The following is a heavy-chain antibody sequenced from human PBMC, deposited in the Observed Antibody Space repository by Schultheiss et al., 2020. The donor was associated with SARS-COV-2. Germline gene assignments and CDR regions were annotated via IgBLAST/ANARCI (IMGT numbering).Heavy chain of an antibody. J-gene: IGHJ4*02. CDR3: ARDIVSFDY. CDR1: GYSISSGYY. D-gene: IGHD5/OR15-5a*01. V-gene: IGHV4-38-2*02. CDR2: IYHSGST. Sequence: SETLSLTCAVSGYSISSGYYWGWIRQPPGKGLEWIGSIYHSGSTYYNPSLKSRVTISVDTSKNQFSLKLSSVTAADTAVYYCARDIVSFDYWGQGTLVTVS.